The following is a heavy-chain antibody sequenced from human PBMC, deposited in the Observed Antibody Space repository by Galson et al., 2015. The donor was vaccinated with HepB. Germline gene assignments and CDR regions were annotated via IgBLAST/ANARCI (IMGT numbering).Heavy chain of an antibody. J-gene: IGHJ4*02. D-gene: IGHD2-21*01. V-gene: IGHV1-18*01. Sequence: SVKVSCKASGYTFTSYGISWVRQAPGQGLEWMGWISAYNGNTNYAQKLQGRVTMTTDTSTSTAYMELRSLRSDDTAVYYCARAEIWAYCGGDCPPDYWGQGTLVTVSS. CDR2: ISAYNGNT. CDR1: GYTFTSYG. CDR3: ARAEIWAYCGGDCPPDY.